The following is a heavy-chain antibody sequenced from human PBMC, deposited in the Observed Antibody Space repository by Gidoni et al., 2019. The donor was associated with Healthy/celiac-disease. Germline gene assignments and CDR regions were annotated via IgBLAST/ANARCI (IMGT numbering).Heavy chain of an antibody. V-gene: IGHV4-39*07. D-gene: IGHD5-18*01. J-gene: IGHJ4*02. Sequence: QLQLQESGPGLVKPSENLSLTCTVSGGSISSSSYYWGWIRQPPGKGLEWIGSIYYSGSTYYNPSLKSRVTISVDTSKNQFSLKLSSVTAADTAVYYCARVIKTAHFDYWGQGTLVTVSS. CDR1: GGSISSSSYY. CDR3: ARVIKTAHFDY. CDR2: IYYSGST.